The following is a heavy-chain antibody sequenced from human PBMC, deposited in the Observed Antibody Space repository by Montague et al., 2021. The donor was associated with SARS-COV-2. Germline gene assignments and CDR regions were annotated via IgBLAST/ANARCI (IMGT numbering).Heavy chain of an antibody. Sequence: SETLSLTCTVSGGSIGNYSCYWSWVRPPTGKGREWFTNLYCTRDAFSXPSLMSRVTKSFDTSKNHISLNLASVTAADTAVYYCAGEFEGYFDLWGRGTLVMVSS. V-gene: IGHV4-39*07. J-gene: IGHJ2*01. CDR3: AGEFEGYFDL. CDR2: LYCTRDA. CDR1: GGSIGNYSCY. D-gene: IGHD3-10*01.